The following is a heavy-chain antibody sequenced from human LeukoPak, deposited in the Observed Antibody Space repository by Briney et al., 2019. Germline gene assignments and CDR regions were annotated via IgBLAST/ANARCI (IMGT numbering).Heavy chain of an antibody. CDR3: ARGAAGPHYYFDY. D-gene: IGHD6-13*01. J-gene: IGHJ4*02. CDR2: MNPNSGNT. V-gene: IGHV1-8*02. Sequence: ASVKVSCKASGYTFTSYGISWVRQAPGQGLEWMGWMNPNSGNTGYAQKFQGRVTMTRNTSISTAYMELSSLRSEDTAVYYCARGAAGPHYYFDYWGQGTLVTVSS. CDR1: GYTFTSYG.